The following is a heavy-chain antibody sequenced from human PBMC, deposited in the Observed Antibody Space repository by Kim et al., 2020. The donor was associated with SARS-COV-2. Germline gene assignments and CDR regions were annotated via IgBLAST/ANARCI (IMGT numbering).Heavy chain of an antibody. V-gene: IGHV5-51*01. J-gene: IGHJ3*02. D-gene: IGHD4-17*01. CDR1: GYSFTSYW. Sequence: GESLKISCKGSGYSFTSYWIGWVRQMPGKGLEWMGIIYPGDSDTRYSPSFQGQVTISADKSISTAYLQWSSLKASDTAMYYCARRDSPNDYGDYDDAFDIWGQGKMVTVSS. CDR2: IYPGDSDT. CDR3: ARRDSPNDYGDYDDAFDI.